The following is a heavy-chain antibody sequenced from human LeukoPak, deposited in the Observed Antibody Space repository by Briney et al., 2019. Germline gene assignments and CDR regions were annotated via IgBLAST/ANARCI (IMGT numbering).Heavy chain of an antibody. J-gene: IGHJ4*02. CDR2: IYYTGST. D-gene: IGHD2-15*01. Sequence: ETLSLTCTVSGGSISSYYWSWIRQPPGKGLEWIGYIYYTGSTNYNPSLKSRVAIPVDASKNQFSLKLISVTAADTAVYYCARHLAVAATGFDYWGQGTLVTVSS. CDR3: ARHLAVAATGFDY. CDR1: GGSISSYY. V-gene: IGHV4-59*08.